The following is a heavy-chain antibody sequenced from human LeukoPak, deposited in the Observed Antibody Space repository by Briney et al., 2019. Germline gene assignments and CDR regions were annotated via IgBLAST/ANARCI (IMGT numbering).Heavy chain of an antibody. V-gene: IGHV4-39*01. J-gene: IGHJ4*02. Sequence: PSETLSLTCTVSGGSISSSSYYWGWIRQPPGKGLQWIGSIQYSGSTYYNPSLKSRVTISVDTSKNQFSLKLSSVTAADTAVYYCARLHGDVDRVGVTLYYFDYWGQGTLVTVSS. D-gene: IGHD1-26*01. CDR1: GGSISSSSYY. CDR3: ARLHGDVDRVGVTLYYFDY. CDR2: IQYSGST.